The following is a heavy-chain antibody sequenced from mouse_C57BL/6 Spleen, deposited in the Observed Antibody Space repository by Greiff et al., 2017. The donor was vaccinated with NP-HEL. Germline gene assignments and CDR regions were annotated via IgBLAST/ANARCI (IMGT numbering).Heavy chain of an antibody. CDR2: INYDGSST. CDR1: GFTFSDYY. V-gene: IGHV5-16*01. Sequence: EVKLMESEGGLVQPGSSMKLSCTASGFTFSDYYMAWVRQVPEKGLEWVANINYDGSSTYYLDSLKSRFIISRDNAKNILYLQMSSLKSEDTATYYCARVNYYGSSWAMDYWGQGTSVTVSS. D-gene: IGHD1-1*01. J-gene: IGHJ4*01. CDR3: ARVNYYGSSWAMDY.